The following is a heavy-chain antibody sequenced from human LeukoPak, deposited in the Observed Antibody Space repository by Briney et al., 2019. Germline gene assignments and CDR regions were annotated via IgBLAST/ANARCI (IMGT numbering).Heavy chain of an antibody. CDR2: ISRDGSST. D-gene: IGHD2/OR15-2a*01. J-gene: IGHJ4*02. V-gene: IGHV3-74*01. CDR1: GFTFSSYW. CDR3: AKASSSKGHYFDY. Sequence: GGSLRLSCAASGFTFSSYWMHWVRQAPGKGLVWVSRISRDGSSTSYADSVKGRFTISRDNAKNTLYLQMNSLRAEDTAVYYCAKASSSKGHYFDYWGQGTLVTVSS.